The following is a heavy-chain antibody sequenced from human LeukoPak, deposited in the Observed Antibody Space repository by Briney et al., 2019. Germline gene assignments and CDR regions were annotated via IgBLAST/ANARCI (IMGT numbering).Heavy chain of an antibody. CDR3: ARDLQSSYYGMDV. CDR2: INPSGGST. V-gene: IGHV1-46*01. J-gene: IGHJ6*02. Sequence: EASVKVSCKASGYTFTSYDINWVRQAPGQGLEWMGIINPSGGSTSYAQKFQGRVTMTRDTPTSTVYMELSSLRSEDTAVYYCARDLQSSYYGMDVWGQGTTVTVSS. CDR1: GYTFTSYD. D-gene: IGHD2-2*01.